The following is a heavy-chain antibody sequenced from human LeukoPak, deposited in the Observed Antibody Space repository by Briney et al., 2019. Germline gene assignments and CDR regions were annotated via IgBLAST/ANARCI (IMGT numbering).Heavy chain of an antibody. J-gene: IGHJ4*02. Sequence: GGSLRLSCAASGFTFSDYYMSWIRQAPGKGLEWVSYISSSGSITYYADSVKGRFTISRDNAKNSLYLQMNGLRAEDTAVYYCAREDRTHYFDTSGYDYWGQGTLVTVSS. CDR2: ISSSGSIT. CDR3: AREDRTHYFDTSGYDY. D-gene: IGHD3-22*01. CDR1: GFTFSDYY. V-gene: IGHV3-11*01.